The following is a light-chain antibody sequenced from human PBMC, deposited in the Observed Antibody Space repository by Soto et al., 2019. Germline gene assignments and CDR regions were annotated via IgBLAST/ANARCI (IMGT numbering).Light chain of an antibody. CDR1: QSVSSN. V-gene: IGKV3-15*01. CDR2: GAS. Sequence: EIVMTQSPVTLSVSPGERATLSCRASQSVSSNLAWYQQKPGQAPRLLIYGASTRATGIPARFSGSGSGTEFTLTISSLQSEDFAVYNCLQYNNWPRTFGQGTKVDIK. J-gene: IGKJ1*01. CDR3: LQYNNWPRT.